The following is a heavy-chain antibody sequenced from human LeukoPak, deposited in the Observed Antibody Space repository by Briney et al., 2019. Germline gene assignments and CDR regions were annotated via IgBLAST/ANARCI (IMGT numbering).Heavy chain of an antibody. D-gene: IGHD1-26*01. CDR3: ARLLKYSGSYYCDF. J-gene: IGHJ4*02. CDR1: GGSVSSARHY. Sequence: SETLSLTCTVSGGSVSSARHYWGWIRQPPGKGLEWIGNMYYSGSTYYNPSLRSRVTTSVDTTKNQFSLKLGSVTAADTAVYYCARLLKYSGSYYCDFWGQGTLVTVSS. V-gene: IGHV4-39*01. CDR2: MYYSGST.